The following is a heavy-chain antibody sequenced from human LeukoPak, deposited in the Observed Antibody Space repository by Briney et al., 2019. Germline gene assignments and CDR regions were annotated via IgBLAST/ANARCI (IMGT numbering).Heavy chain of an antibody. D-gene: IGHD5-12*01. CDR2: IIYSGNT. V-gene: IGHV4-39*01. CDR3: ARHRDTRGYGGYWDFDQ. Sequence: SETLSLTCTASSGSISSTSYYWGWIRQPPGRGLEWIGGIIYSGNTYYNPSLKSRVTISVDTSENQFSLKLSSVAAADTALYYCARHRDTRGYGGYWDFDQWGQGTLVTVSS. CDR1: SGSISSTSYY. J-gene: IGHJ4*02.